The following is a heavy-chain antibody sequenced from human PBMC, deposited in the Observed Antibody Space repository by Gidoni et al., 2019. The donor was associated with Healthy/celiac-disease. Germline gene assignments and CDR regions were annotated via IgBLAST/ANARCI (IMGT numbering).Heavy chain of an antibody. CDR2: INPNSGGT. CDR1: GYTFTGYY. D-gene: IGHD6-13*01. J-gene: IGHJ5*02. CDR3: ASCSSSWSNWFDP. V-gene: IGHV1-2*02. Sequence: QVQLVQSGAEVKKPGASVKVSCKASGYTFTGYYMHGGRQAPGKGLEWMGWINPNSGGTNYAQKVKGRVTRTRDTSSSTAYMELSRLRSDDTAVYYCASCSSSWSNWFDPWGQGTLVTVSS.